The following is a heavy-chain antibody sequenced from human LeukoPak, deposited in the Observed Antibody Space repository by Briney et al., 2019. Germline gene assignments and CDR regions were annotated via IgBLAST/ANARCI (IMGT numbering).Heavy chain of an antibody. V-gene: IGHV3-21*01. D-gene: IGHD3-10*01. J-gene: IGHJ4*02. CDR3: ARDHTFSGSYHFDY. Sequence: PGGSLRLSCAASGFTFSSYSMNWVRQAPGKGLEWVSSISSSSSYIYYADSLKGRFTISRDNAKNSLYLQMNSLRAEDTAVYYCARDHTFSGSYHFDYWGQGTLVTVSS. CDR1: GFTFSSYS. CDR2: ISSSSSYI.